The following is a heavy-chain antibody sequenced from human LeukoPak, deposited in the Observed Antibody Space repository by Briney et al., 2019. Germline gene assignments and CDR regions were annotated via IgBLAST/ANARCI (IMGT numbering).Heavy chain of an antibody. Sequence: PGRSLRLSCAASGFTFSSYAMHWVRQAPGKGLEWVASIKHDGSEKYYVDSVKGRFTISRDNAKNSLYLQMNSLRAEDTAVYNCARELSSGWYYIDYWGQGTLVTVSS. CDR3: ARELSSGWYYIDY. V-gene: IGHV3-7*01. CDR2: IKHDGSEK. J-gene: IGHJ4*02. CDR1: GFTFSSYA. D-gene: IGHD6-19*01.